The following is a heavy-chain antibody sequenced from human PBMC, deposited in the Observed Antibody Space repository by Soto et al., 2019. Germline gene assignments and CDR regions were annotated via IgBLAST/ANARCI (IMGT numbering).Heavy chain of an antibody. CDR3: ARVRARGPAAYDFDF. D-gene: IGHD2-2*01. Sequence: QVQLVESGGGVVQPGRSLRLSCAASGFTFNSYAMHWVRQAPGKGLEWVAVISNDEGDYKYAGSVKGRFTISRDNSRNKWYLQMDGLSTEDTAVYYCARVRARGPAAYDFDFLGQGTLVSVSS. CDR2: ISNDEGDY. CDR1: GFTFNSYA. J-gene: IGHJ4*02. V-gene: IGHV3-30*04.